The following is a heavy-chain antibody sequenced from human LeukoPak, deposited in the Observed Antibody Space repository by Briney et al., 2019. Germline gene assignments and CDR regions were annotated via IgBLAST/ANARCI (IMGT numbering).Heavy chain of an antibody. CDR2: IKQDGSEK. CDR3: AIFYFGVVRFFDY. V-gene: IGHV3-7*01. Sequence: PGGSLRLSCAASGFTFSDYYMSWVRQAPGKGLEWVANIKQDGSEKYYVDSVKGRFTISRDNAKNSLYLQMNSLRAEDTAVYYCAIFYFGVVRFFDYWGQGTLITVSS. D-gene: IGHD3-3*01. CDR1: GFTFSDYY. J-gene: IGHJ4*02.